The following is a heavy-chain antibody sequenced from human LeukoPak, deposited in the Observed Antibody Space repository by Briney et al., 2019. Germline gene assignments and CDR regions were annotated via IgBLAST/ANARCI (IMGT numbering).Heavy chain of an antibody. Sequence: PGGSLRLSCAASGFTFSSYAMHWVRQAPGKGLEYVSAISTNGGRTYYANSVKGRFTISRDNSKNTLYLQMGSLRAEDMAVYYCAREGTTGTTDYWGQGPLVTVSS. CDR1: GFTFSSYA. V-gene: IGHV3-64*01. J-gene: IGHJ4*02. CDR3: AREGTTGTTDY. CDR2: ISTNGGRT. D-gene: IGHD1-1*01.